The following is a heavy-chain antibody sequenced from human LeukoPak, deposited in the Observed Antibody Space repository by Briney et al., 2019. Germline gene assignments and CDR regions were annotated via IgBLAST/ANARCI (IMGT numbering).Heavy chain of an antibody. Sequence: GGSLRLSCADSGFTFSSYSMNWVRQAPGKGLEWVSSISSSSSYIYYADSVKGRFTISRDNAKNSLYLQMNSLRAEDTAVYYCARARRDGIFDYWGQGTLVTVSS. J-gene: IGHJ4*02. CDR3: ARARRDGIFDY. CDR2: ISSSSSYI. D-gene: IGHD5-24*01. CDR1: GFTFSSYS. V-gene: IGHV3-21*01.